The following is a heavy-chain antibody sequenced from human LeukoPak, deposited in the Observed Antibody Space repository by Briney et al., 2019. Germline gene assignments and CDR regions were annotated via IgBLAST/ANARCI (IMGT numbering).Heavy chain of an antibody. J-gene: IGHJ4*02. D-gene: IGHD1-26*01. Sequence: SQTLSLTCAISGDSVSSNSAAWNWIRQSPSRGLEWLGRTYYRSKWYYDYAVAVKSRISINPDTSKDQFSLQLSSVTPEDTAVYYCARDPVGGSTIFDYWGQGTLVTVSS. V-gene: IGHV6-1*01. CDR3: ARDPVGGSTIFDY. CDR1: GDSVSSNSAA. CDR2: TYYRSKWYY.